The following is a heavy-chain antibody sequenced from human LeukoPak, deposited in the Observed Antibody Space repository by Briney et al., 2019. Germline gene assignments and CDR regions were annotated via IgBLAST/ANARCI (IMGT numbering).Heavy chain of an antibody. V-gene: IGHV1-46*01. D-gene: IGHD3-16*02. CDR1: GYTFTSYG. CDR2: INPSGGST. CDR3: ARVGGVWGSYRYTLDY. J-gene: IGHJ4*02. Sequence: GASVKVSCKASGYTFTSYGISWVRQAPGQGLEWMGIINPSGGSTSYAQKFQGRVTMTRDTSTCTVYMELSSLRSEDTAVYYCARVGGVWGSYRYTLDYWGQETLVTVSS.